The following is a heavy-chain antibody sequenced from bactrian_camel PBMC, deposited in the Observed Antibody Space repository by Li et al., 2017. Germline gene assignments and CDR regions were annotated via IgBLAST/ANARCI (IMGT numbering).Heavy chain of an antibody. V-gene: IGHV3S40*01. D-gene: IGHD2*01. J-gene: IGHJ6*01. CDR2: ISTGGGST. Sequence: VQLVESGGGSVQAGGSLRLSCAASSPGYTYHTNCMGWFRQAPGKEREGVAAISTGGGSTYYTDSVKGRFTISRDNAENTVYLQMNNLKPEDTAVYYCVANNPGYYTCDNCPWGQGTQVTVS. CDR1: GYTYHTNC. CDR3: VANNPGYYTCDNCP.